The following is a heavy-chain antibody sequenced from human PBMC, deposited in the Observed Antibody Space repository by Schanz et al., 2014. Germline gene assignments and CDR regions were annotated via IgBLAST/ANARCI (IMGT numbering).Heavy chain of an antibody. CDR1: GFTFSTYA. V-gene: IGHV3-23*01. J-gene: IGHJ4*02. CDR2: ISGSGGST. CDR3: ARDRGYCSGGSCLTFDY. D-gene: IGHD2-15*01. Sequence: EGQLLESGGGLIQPGGSLRLSCAASGFTFSTYAMSWVRQAPGKGLEWVSAISGSGGSTYYADSVKGRFTVFRDNSKRTLYLQMNTLRAEDTAVYYCARDRGYCSGGSCLTFDYWGQGTLVTVSS.